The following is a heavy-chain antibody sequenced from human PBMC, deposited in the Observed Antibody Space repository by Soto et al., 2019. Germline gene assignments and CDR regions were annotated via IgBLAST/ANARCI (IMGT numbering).Heavy chain of an antibody. Sequence: SGPTLVNPTQTLTLTCTFSGFSLSSLGLGVGWIRQPPGKALEWLALIYWDDDKRYSPSLKSRLTITKDTSKNQVVLTMTNMDPVDTATYYCARDHQEYDLWSGEKVYYDMDVWGQGTTVTVSS. CDR2: IYWDDDK. J-gene: IGHJ6*02. CDR1: GFSLSSLGLG. V-gene: IGHV2-5*02. D-gene: IGHD3-3*01. CDR3: ARDHQEYDLWSGEKVYYDMDV.